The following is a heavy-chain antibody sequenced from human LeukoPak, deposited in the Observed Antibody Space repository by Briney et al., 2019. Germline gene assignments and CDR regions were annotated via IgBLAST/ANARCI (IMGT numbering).Heavy chain of an antibody. CDR1: GFTFSSYA. CDR3: AGAGTGYSYGFFDY. Sequence: GGSLRLSCAASGFTFSSYAMSWVRQAPGKGLEWVSAISGSGGSTYYADSVKGRFTISRDNSKNTLYLQMNSLRAEDTAVYYCAGAGTGYSYGFFDYWGQGTLVTVSS. V-gene: IGHV3-23*01. CDR2: ISGSGGST. J-gene: IGHJ4*02. D-gene: IGHD5-18*01.